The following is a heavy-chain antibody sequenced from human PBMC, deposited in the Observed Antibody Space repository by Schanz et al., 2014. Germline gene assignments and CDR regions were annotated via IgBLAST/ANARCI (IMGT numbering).Heavy chain of an antibody. CDR3: TRGGYSYALSAFDI. J-gene: IGHJ3*02. CDR1: GYTFTSHG. Sequence: QVQLIQSGAEVKKPGASVKVSCKSSGYTFTSHGISWVRQAPGQGLEWMGWITAYNGDTNYALKLQGRVAMTTDTSTGTAYMELRSLRSDDTALYYCTRGGYSYALSAFDIWGHWTMVTVSS. D-gene: IGHD5-18*01. CDR2: ITAYNGDT. V-gene: IGHV1-18*01.